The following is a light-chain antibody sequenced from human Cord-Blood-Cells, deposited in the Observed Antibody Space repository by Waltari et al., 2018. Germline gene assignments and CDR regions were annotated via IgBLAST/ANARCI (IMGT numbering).Light chain of an antibody. CDR3: SSYTSSSTVV. V-gene: IGLV2-14*01. CDR1: SSDVGGYTD. CDR2: DVS. J-gene: IGLJ2*01. Sequence: QSALTQPASVSGSPAQSITISCTGTSSDVGGYTDVSWYQQHPGQAPKLMIYDVSNRPSGVSNRCSGSKSGNTASLTISGLQAEDEADYYCSSYTSSSTVVFGGGTKLTVL.